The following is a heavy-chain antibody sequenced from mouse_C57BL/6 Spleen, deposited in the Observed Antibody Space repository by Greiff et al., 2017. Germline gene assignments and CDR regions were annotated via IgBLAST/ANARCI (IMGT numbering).Heavy chain of an antibody. Sequence: VKLQQPGAELVKPGASVKLSCKASGYTFTSYWMHWVKQRPGRGLEWIGRIDPNSGGTKYNEKFKSKATLTVDKPSSTAYMQLSSLTSEDSAVYYCARGTYYYGSSPYWYFDVWGTGTTVTVSS. J-gene: IGHJ1*03. CDR3: ARGTYYYGSSPYWYFDV. CDR1: GYTFTSYW. D-gene: IGHD1-1*01. V-gene: IGHV1-72*01. CDR2: IDPNSGGT.